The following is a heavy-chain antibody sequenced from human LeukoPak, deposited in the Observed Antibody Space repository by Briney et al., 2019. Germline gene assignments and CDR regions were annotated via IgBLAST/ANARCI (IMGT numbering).Heavy chain of an antibody. CDR2: IYSGGST. V-gene: IGHV3-66*01. CDR3: ARFSSGWYSAFDI. D-gene: IGHD6-19*01. J-gene: IGHJ3*02. Sequence: PGGSLRLSCAASGFTVSSNYMSWVRQAPGKGLEWVSVIYSGGSTYYADSVKGRFTISRDNSKNTLYLQMDSLRAEDTAVYYCARFSSGWYSAFDIWGQGTMVTVSS. CDR1: GFTVSSNY.